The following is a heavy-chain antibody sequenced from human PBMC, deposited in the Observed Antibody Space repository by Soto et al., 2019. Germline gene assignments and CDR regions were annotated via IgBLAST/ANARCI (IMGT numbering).Heavy chain of an antibody. CDR2: IVVGSGNT. J-gene: IGHJ6*02. CDR3: APFEYSSSPVNYYYGMDV. CDR1: GFTFTSSA. D-gene: IGHD6-6*01. V-gene: IGHV1-58*01. Sequence: SVKVSCKASGFTFTSSAVQWVRQARGQRLEWIGWIVVGSGNTNYAQKFQERVTISRDNAKNSLYLQMNSLRAEDTAVYYCAPFEYSSSPVNYYYGMDVWGQGTTVTVSS.